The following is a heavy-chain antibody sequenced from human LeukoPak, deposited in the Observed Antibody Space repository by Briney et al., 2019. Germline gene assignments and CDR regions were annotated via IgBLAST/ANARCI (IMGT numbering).Heavy chain of an antibody. D-gene: IGHD3-10*01. J-gene: IGHJ5*02. CDR1: GGSFSGYY. CDR3: ARHVLLWFGVPHPFDP. V-gene: IGHV4-34*01. Sequence: SETLSLTCAVYGGSFSGYYWSWIRQPPGKGLEWIGEINHSGSTNYNPSLKSRVTISVDTSKNQFSLKLSSVTAADTAVYYCARHVLLWFGVPHPFDPWGQETLVTVSS. CDR2: INHSGST.